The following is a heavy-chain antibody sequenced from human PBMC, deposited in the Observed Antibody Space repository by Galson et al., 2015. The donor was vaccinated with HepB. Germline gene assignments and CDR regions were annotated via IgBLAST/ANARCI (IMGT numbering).Heavy chain of an antibody. CDR1: GFTFSSYW. Sequence: SLRLSCAASGFTFSSYWMHWVRQAPGKGLVWVSRINSDGSSTSYADSVKGRFTISRDNAKNTLYLQMNSLRAEDTAVYYCARSRARKKWLQSSFDAFDIWGQGTMVTVSS. J-gene: IGHJ3*02. V-gene: IGHV3-74*01. CDR2: INSDGSST. D-gene: IGHD5-24*01. CDR3: ARSRARKKWLQSSFDAFDI.